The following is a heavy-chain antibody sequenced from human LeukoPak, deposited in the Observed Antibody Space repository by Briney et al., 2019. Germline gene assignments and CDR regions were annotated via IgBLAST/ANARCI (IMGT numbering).Heavy chain of an antibody. CDR2: IIPILGIA. CDR1: GGTFSSYA. D-gene: IGHD4-11*01. Sequence: SVKVSCKASGGTFSSYAISWVRQAPGQGLEWMGRIIPILGIANYAQKFQGRVTITADKSTSTAYMELSSLRSEDTAVYYCARDQRNYEGASFEYWGQGTLVTVSS. CDR3: ARDQRNYEGASFEY. V-gene: IGHV1-69*04. J-gene: IGHJ4*02.